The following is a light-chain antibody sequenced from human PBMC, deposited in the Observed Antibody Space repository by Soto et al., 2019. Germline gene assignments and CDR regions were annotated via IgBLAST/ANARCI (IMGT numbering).Light chain of an antibody. J-gene: IGLJ1*01. CDR2: EVT. V-gene: IGLV2-14*01. Sequence: SVLTQPASVSGSPGQSITISCTGTRSDIGGYNYVSWYQQHPGKAPKLIIYEVTNRPSGVSHRFSGSKSGDTASLTISGLQAEDEADYYCSSYRSTSTYVFGTGTQVTVL. CDR3: SSYRSTSTYV. CDR1: RSDIGGYNY.